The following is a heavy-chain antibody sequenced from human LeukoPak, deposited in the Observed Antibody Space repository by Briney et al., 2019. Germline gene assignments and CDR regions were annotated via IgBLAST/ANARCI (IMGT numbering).Heavy chain of an antibody. Sequence: GGSLRLSCAASGFTFSSYAMHWVRQVPGKGLEWVAVISYDGSNKYYADSVKGRFTISRDNSKNTLYLQMNSLRAEDTAVYYCARGIQLWLRSTDYWGQGTLVTVSS. CDR3: ARGIQLWLRSTDY. D-gene: IGHD5-18*01. CDR1: GFTFSSYA. V-gene: IGHV3-30-3*01. CDR2: ISYDGSNK. J-gene: IGHJ4*02.